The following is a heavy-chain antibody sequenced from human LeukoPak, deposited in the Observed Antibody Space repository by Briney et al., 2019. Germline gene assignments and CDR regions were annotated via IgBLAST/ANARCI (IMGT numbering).Heavy chain of an antibody. D-gene: IGHD5-12*01. J-gene: IGHJ4*02. CDR1: RFTFSDYY. V-gene: IGHV3-11*06. CDR3: ARGRPSNVYGGYDLGDY. Sequence: GGSLRLSCAASRFTFSDYYMSWIRQAPGKGLEWVSYIGTSSTYTSYADSVKGRFTISRDNAKNSLYLQMNSLRAEDTAVYYCARGRPSNVYGGYDLGDYWGQGTLVTVSS. CDR2: IGTSSTYT.